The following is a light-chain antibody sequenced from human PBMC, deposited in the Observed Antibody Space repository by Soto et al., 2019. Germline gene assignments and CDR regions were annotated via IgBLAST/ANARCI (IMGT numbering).Light chain of an antibody. J-gene: IGKJ1*01. Sequence: EVVLTQSPGTLSLSPGERATLXXRASQSVSSSYLAWYQQKPGQAPRLXIFGASSRATGIPDRFSGSGSGTDFTLTISRLEPEDSAVYYCQQYGSSPWTFGQGTKVDIK. CDR1: QSVSSSY. V-gene: IGKV3-20*01. CDR3: QQYGSSPWT. CDR2: GAS.